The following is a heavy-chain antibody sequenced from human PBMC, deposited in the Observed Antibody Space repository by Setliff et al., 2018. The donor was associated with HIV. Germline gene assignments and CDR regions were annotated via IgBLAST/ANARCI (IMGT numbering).Heavy chain of an antibody. CDR2: IVPSSGDT. CDR3: ARETAGGHWDEY. J-gene: IGHJ4*02. V-gene: IGHV1-46*01. D-gene: IGHD6-19*01. CDR1: GYAFASFQ. Sequence: ASVKVSCKTSGYAFASFQLHWVRQAPGQGLEWLGGIVPSSGDTNYAQKFRGRVTMTRDMSTTTVYMDLNSLTSEDTAVYYCARETAGGHWDEYWGQGTLVTVSS.